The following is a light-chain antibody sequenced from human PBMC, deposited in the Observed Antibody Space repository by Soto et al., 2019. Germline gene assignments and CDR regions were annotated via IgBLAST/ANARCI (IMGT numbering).Light chain of an antibody. J-gene: IGLJ1*01. CDR3: AAWDASLSAGV. CDR1: DSNIGSNS. V-gene: IGLV1-47*02. Sequence: QSVLTQPPSASGTAGQVVTISCSGGDSNIGSNSVYWYQHLPRMAPKLLIYYNNQRPSGVPDRFSGSRSGTSASLAIVGLRSEDEAVYYCAAWDASLSAGVFAKGTKVTVL. CDR2: YNN.